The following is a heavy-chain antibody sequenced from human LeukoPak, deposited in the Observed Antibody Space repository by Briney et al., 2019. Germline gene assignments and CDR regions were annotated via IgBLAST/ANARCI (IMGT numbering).Heavy chain of an antibody. CDR2: IIPIFGRA. J-gene: IGHJ6*03. Sequence: VASVKGSCKAAGDTVSAYSLNWVRQAPGQGLEWMGGIIPIFGRAYYAQIFQGRVTITADKSTSTAYMELSSLASEDTAIYYCARGRGRLNVNRGVYNYHYYMEFWGTGTTVIVS. D-gene: IGHD3-10*01. CDR3: ARGRGRLNVNRGVYNYHYYMEF. CDR1: GDTVSAYS. V-gene: IGHV1-69*06.